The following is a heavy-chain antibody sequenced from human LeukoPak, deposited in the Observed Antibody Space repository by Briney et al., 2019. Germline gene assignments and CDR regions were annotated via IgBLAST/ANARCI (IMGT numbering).Heavy chain of an antibody. CDR1: GFTFNTFN. CDR3: ARGHYDVLAASYKWTPDY. CDR2: ITSGGDYI. J-gene: IGHJ4*02. V-gene: IGHV3-21*01. Sequence: PGGSLRLSCAASGFTFNTFNMNWVRQAPGKGLVWVSSITSGGDYIYYADSVKGRFTTSRDNAKNSLSLQLNSLRVEDTAVYYCARGHYDVLAASYKWTPDYWGQGTLVTVSS. D-gene: IGHD3-9*01.